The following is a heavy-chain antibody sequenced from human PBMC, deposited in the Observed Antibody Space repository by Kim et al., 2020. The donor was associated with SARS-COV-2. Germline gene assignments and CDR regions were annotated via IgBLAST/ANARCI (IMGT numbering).Heavy chain of an antibody. CDR1: GGSISSYY. D-gene: IGHD3-22*01. J-gene: IGHJ3*02. Sequence: SETLSLTCTVSGGSISSYYWSWIRQPPGKGLEWIGYIYYSGSTNYNPSLKSRVTISVDTSKNQFSLKLSSVTAADTAVYYCARRGYDSSGYYLPPGVGAFDIWGQGTMVTVSS. V-gene: IGHV4-59*08. CDR3: ARRGYDSSGYYLPPGVGAFDI. CDR2: IYYSGST.